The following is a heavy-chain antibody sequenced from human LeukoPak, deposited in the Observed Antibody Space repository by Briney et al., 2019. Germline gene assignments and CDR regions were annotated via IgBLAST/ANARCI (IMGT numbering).Heavy chain of an antibody. J-gene: IGHJ6*02. Sequence: GASVRVSCKASGYTFTSYGISWVRQAPGQGLEWMGWISAYNGNTNYAQKLQGRVTMTTDTSTSTAYMELRSLRSDDTAVYYCARDQLPLRYFDWLSRKDYYYYGMDVWGQGTTVTVSS. V-gene: IGHV1-18*01. CDR1: GYTFTSYG. CDR3: ARDQLPLRYFDWLSRKDYYYYGMDV. D-gene: IGHD3-9*01. CDR2: ISAYNGNT.